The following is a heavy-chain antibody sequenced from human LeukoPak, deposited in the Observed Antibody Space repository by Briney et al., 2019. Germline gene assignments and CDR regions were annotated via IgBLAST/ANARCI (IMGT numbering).Heavy chain of an antibody. CDR3: ARDSDCTNGVCSPIDF. CDR1: GFTFSSYW. D-gene: IGHD2-8*01. V-gene: IGHV3-7*03. J-gene: IGHJ4*02. Sequence: PGGSLRLSCAASGFTFSSYWMSWVRQAPGKGLEWVANIKQDGSEKYYVDSVKGRFTISRDNAKNSLYLQMNCLRAEDTAVYYCARDSDCTNGVCSPIDFWGQGTLVTVSS. CDR2: IKQDGSEK.